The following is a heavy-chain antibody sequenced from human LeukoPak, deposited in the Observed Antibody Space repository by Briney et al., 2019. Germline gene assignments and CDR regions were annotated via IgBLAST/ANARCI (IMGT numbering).Heavy chain of an antibody. V-gene: IGHV3-30*18. CDR2: TSYDGSNT. J-gene: IGHJ4*02. Sequence: GGSLRLSCAASGFTYSSYGMHWVRQAPGKGLEWVALTSYDGSNTYYAESVKGRFTISRDNFKNTLSLQMNSLRAEDTAVYYCVKDRWMGKGADSIQDDWGQGTVVTVSS. D-gene: IGHD4-23*01. CDR1: GFTYSSYG. CDR3: VKDRWMGKGADSIQDD.